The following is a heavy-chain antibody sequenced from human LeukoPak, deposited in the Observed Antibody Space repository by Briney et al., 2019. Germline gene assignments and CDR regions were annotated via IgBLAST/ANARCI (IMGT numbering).Heavy chain of an antibody. CDR1: GFTFSSYA. CDR3: AKRFNGIRGGDLRNWFDP. V-gene: IGHV3-23*01. J-gene: IGHJ5*02. D-gene: IGHD3-10*01. CDR2: ISGSGGST. Sequence: PGGSLRLSCAASGFTFSSYAMSWVRQAPGKGLEWVSAISGSGGSTYYADSVKGRFTISRDNSKNTLYLQMNSLRAEDTAVYYCAKRFNGIRGGDLRNWFDPWGQGTLVTVSS.